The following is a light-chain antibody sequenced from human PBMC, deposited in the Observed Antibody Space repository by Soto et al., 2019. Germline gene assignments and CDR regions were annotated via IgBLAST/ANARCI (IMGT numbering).Light chain of an antibody. V-gene: IGLV2-11*01. J-gene: IGLJ1*01. Sequence: QSALTQPRSVSGSPGQSVTISCTGTSSDVGVYNYVSWYQQHPGKSPKPMIYDVSKRPSGVPDRFSGSYSGNTASLTISGLQAEDEADYYCCSYAGSYTFVFGTGTKLTVL. CDR3: CSYAGSYTFV. CDR2: DVS. CDR1: SSDVGVYNY.